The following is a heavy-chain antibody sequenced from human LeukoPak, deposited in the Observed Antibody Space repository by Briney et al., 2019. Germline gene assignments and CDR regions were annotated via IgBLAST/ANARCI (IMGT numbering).Heavy chain of an antibody. D-gene: IGHD3-3*01. CDR2: IYHSGST. CDR3: ARDARFLESGLDP. CDR1: GGSISSGGYY. Sequence: PSQTLSLTCTVSGGSISSGGYYWSWIRQPPGKGLEWIGYIYHSGSTYYNPSLKSRVTISVDRFKNQFSLKLSSVTAADTAVYYCARDARFLESGLDPWGQGTLVTVSS. J-gene: IGHJ5*02. V-gene: IGHV4-30-2*01.